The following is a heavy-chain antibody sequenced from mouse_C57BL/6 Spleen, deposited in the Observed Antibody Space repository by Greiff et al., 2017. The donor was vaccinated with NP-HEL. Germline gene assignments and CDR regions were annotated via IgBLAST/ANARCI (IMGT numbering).Heavy chain of an antibody. V-gene: IGHV3-6*01. CDR1: GYSITSGYY. CDR2: ISYDGSN. Sequence: DVQLVESGPGLVKPSQSLSLTCSVTGYSITSGYYWNWIRQFPGNKLEWMAYISYDGSNNYNPSLKNRISITRDTSKNQFFLKLNSVTTEDTATYYCAFSYGGYWGQGTTLTVSS. J-gene: IGHJ2*01. CDR3: AFSYGGY. D-gene: IGHD1-1*01.